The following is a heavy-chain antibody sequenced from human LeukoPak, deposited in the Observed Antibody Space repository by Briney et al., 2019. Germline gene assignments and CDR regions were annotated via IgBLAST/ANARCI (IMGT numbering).Heavy chain of an antibody. D-gene: IGHD6-19*01. V-gene: IGHV4-30-4*01. CDR2: IYYSGST. J-gene: IGHJ4*02. CDR3: ARGSDSSGWYFGY. CDR1: GGSISSGDYY. Sequence: PSETLSLTCTVSGGSISSGDYYWSWIRQPPGKGLEWIGYIYYSGSTYYNPSLKSRVTISVDTSKNQFSLELSSVTAADTAVYYCARGSDSSGWYFGYWGQGTLVTVSS.